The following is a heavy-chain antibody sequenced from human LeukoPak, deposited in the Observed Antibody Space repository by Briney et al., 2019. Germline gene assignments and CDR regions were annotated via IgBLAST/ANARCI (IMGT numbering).Heavy chain of an antibody. V-gene: IGHV1-69*05. Sequence: SVKVSCKASGGTFSSYAISWVRQAPGQGLEWMGGIIPTFGTANYAQKFQGRVTITTDESTSTAYMELSSLRSEDTAVYYCASNIVVVPAAIHEGAFDIWGQGTMVTVSS. D-gene: IGHD2-2*02. CDR2: IIPTFGTA. J-gene: IGHJ3*02. CDR3: ASNIVVVPAAIHEGAFDI. CDR1: GGTFSSYA.